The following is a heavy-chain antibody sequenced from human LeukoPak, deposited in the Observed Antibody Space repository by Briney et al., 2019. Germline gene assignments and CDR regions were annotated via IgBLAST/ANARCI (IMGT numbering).Heavy chain of an antibody. CDR3: AREGTDKRAFDI. J-gene: IGHJ3*02. CDR2: IYTSGRT. CDR1: GGSISSYY. D-gene: IGHD3-10*01. V-gene: IGHV4-4*07. Sequence: PSETLSLTCTVSGGSISSYYWSWIRQPAGKGLEWIGRIYTSGRTNYNPSLKSRVTMSVDTSKNQFSLKLSSVTAVDTAVYYCAREGTDKRAFDIWGQGTMVTVSS.